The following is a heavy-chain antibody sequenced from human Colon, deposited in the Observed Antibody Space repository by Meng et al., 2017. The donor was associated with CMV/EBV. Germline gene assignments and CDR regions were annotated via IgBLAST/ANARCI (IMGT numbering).Heavy chain of an antibody. V-gene: IGHV3-73*01. CDR1: GFTFSASA. Sequence: GESLKISCAASGFTFSASAMYWVRQASGKGLEWVGRIRTKAHNYATTYAASVEGRFTISRDDSKNMVYLEMHSLKTEDTALYYCCRPTAVASSATDYWGQGTLVTVSS. CDR3: CRPTAVASSATDY. D-gene: IGHD6-19*01. CDR2: IRTKAHNYAT. J-gene: IGHJ4*02.